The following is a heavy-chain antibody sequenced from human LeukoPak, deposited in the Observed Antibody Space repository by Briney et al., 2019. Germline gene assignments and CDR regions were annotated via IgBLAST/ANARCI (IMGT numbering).Heavy chain of an antibody. Sequence: GGSLRLSCAASGFTLSSYGMHWVRQAPGKGLEWVAFIRYDGSNKYYADSVKGRFTISRDNSKNTLYLQMNSLRAEDTAVYYCAKKEAYSYGYDYYYGMDVWGQGTTVTVSS. D-gene: IGHD5-18*01. CDR3: AKKEAYSYGYDYYYGMDV. CDR2: IRYDGSNK. J-gene: IGHJ6*02. V-gene: IGHV3-30*02. CDR1: GFTLSSYG.